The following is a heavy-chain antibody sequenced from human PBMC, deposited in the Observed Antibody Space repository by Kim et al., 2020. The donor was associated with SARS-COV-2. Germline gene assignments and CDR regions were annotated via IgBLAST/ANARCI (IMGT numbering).Heavy chain of an antibody. Sequence: DSVRGRFTISRDNSRTTVYFQMNSMRAEDTAVYYCARLGPVTANYYYGMDVWGQGTPVTVSS. D-gene: IGHD2-21*02. V-gene: IGHV3-53*01. J-gene: IGHJ6*02. CDR3: ARLGPVTANYYYGMDV.